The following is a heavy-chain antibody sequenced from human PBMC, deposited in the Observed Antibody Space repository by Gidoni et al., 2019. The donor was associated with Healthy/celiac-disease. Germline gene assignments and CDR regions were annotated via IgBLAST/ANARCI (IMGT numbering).Heavy chain of an antibody. Sequence: QVQLVESGGGVVQPGRSLRLSCAASGFPFSSSGMHWVRQAPGKGLEWVAVIWYDGSNKYYADSVKGRFTISRDNSKNTLYLQMNSLRAEDTAVYYCARDPGRSSSWVLFLDYWGQGTLVNVSS. D-gene: IGHD6-13*01. V-gene: IGHV3-33*01. J-gene: IGHJ4*02. CDR2: IWYDGSNK. CDR3: ARDPGRSSSWVLFLDY. CDR1: GFPFSSSG.